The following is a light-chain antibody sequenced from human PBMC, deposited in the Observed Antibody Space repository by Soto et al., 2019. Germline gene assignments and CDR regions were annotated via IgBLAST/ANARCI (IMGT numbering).Light chain of an antibody. CDR2: DVS. CDR3: NSYTSSSTHV. J-gene: IGLJ1*01. Sequence: QSALTQPASVSGSPGQSITISCTGTSSDVGGYNYVSWYQQHPGKAPKLIISDVSNRPSGVSNRFSGSKSGNTASLTISGLQAEDEADYYCNSYTSSSTHVFGTGTKATVL. V-gene: IGLV2-14*03. CDR1: SSDVGGYNY.